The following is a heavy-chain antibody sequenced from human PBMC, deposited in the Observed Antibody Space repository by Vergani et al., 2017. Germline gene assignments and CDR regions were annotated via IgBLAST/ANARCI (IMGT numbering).Heavy chain of an antibody. D-gene: IGHD1-1*01. CDR3: ARVERDMTPREGWYFDL. CDR2: IYTSGST. Sequence: QVQLQESGPGLVKPSQTLSLTCTVSGGSIRSGSYYWSWIRHPAGKGLEWIGRIYTSGSTNYNPSLKSRVTISVDTSKNQFSLKLSSVTAADTAVYYCARVERDMTPREGWYFDLWGRGTLVTVSS. J-gene: IGHJ2*01. CDR1: GGSIRSGSYY. V-gene: IGHV4-61*02.